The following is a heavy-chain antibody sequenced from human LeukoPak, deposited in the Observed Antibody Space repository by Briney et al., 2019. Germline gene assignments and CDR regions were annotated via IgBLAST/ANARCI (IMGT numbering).Heavy chain of an antibody. J-gene: IGHJ3*02. Sequence: SETLSLTCTVSGDSFNRGGYYWSWIRQPPGKGLEWIGQIYNSGSAFYNPSLRSRVTMPVDRSKNQFSLKLSSVTAADTAVYYCATERTTGTTGAFDIWGQGTMVTVSS. CDR3: ATERTTGTTGAFDI. D-gene: IGHD1-1*01. CDR1: GDSFNRGGYY. CDR2: IYNSGSA. V-gene: IGHV4-30-2*02.